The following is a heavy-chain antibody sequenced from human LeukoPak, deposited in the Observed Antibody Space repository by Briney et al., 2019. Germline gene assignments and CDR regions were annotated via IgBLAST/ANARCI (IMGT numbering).Heavy chain of an antibody. CDR1: GGSISSYY. J-gene: IGHJ3*02. D-gene: IGHD3-22*01. V-gene: IGHV4-59*01. Sequence: SETLSLTCTVSGGSISSYYWSWIRQPPGKGLEWIGYIYYSGSTNYNPSLKSRVTISVDTSKNQFSLKLSSVTAADTAVYYCARSLNYDSTFDIWGQGTMVTVSS. CDR2: IYYSGST. CDR3: ARSLNYDSTFDI.